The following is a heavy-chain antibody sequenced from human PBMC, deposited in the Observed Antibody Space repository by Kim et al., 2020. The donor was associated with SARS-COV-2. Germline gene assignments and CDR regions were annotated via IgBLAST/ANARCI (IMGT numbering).Heavy chain of an antibody. D-gene: IGHD6-13*01. CDR1: GFTFSSYS. V-gene: IGHV3-21*01. J-gene: IGHJ4*02. CDR2: ISSSSSYI. Sequence: GGSLRLSCAASGFTFSSYSMNWVRQAPGKGLEWVSSISSSSSYIYYADSVKGRFTISRDNAKNSLYLQMNSLRAEDTAVYYCASGIAAAARHFDYWGQGTLVTVSS. CDR3: ASGIAAAARHFDY.